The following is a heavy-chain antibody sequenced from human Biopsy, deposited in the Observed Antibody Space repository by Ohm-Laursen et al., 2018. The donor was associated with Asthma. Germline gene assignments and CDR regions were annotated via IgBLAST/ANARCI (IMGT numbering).Heavy chain of an antibody. D-gene: IGHD2-2*01. V-gene: IGHV1-69*13. J-gene: IGHJ4*02. CDR1: GGTFNTYV. CDR3: ARKAGSCISRTCYSLDF. Sequence: SVKVSCKPLGGTFNTYVIGWARQAPGQGLEWMGGINSVFGTTTYPQKFQDRATITADDSTSTVYMELSSLRSEDTAVYYCARKAGSCISRTCYSLDFWGQGTLVTVSS. CDR2: INSVFGTT.